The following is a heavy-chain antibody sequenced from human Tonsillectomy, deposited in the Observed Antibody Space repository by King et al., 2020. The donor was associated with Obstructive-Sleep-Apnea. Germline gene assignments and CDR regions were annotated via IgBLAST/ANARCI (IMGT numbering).Heavy chain of an antibody. V-gene: IGHV3-23*04. D-gene: IGHD3-10*01. J-gene: IGHJ4*02. CDR1: GFTFARYA. Sequence: VQLVESGGGLVQPGGSLRLSCAASGFTFARYAMTWVRQAPGKGLEWVSAIRGSDSSTYYADSGKGRFTISRDNSKNTLYLQLNSLRAEDTAVYHCAKDSGSSGLHGVSEFDNWGQGILVTVSS. CDR2: IRGSDSST. CDR3: AKDSGSSGLHGVSEFDN.